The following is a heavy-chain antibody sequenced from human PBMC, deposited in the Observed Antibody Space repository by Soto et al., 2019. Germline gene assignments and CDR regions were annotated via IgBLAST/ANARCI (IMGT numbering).Heavy chain of an antibody. D-gene: IGHD3-9*01. CDR3: ARDLADTTGYYVFDY. CDR2: ISGSSDIK. V-gene: IGHV3-48*02. CDR1: GFTFSSYS. Sequence: EVQLVESGGGLAQPGGSLRLSCAASGFTFSSYSMNWVRQAPGKGLEWVSHISGSSDIKHHADSVKGRFTISRDNAKSSLYLEMNSLRDEDTAVYYCARDLADTTGYYVFDYWGQGTLVTVSS. J-gene: IGHJ4*02.